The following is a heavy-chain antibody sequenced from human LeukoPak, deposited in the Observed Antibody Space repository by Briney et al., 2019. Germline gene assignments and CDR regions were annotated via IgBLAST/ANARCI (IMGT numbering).Heavy chain of an antibody. CDR3: ARHRGYDAFDI. CDR1: GGSISSSSYY. Sequence: PSETLSLTCTVSGGSISSSSYYWGWIRQPPGKGLEWIGSIYYSGSTYYNPSLKSRVTISVDTSKNQFSLKLSSVTAADTAVYYCARHRGYDAFDIWGQGTMVTVCS. CDR2: IYYSGST. V-gene: IGHV4-39*07. J-gene: IGHJ3*02. D-gene: IGHD3-10*01.